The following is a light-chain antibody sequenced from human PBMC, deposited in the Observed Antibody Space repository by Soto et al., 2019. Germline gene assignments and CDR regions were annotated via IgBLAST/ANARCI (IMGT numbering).Light chain of an antibody. CDR1: QGISNL. J-gene: IGKJ5*01. CDR2: TTS. Sequence: DIQLTQSPSSLSASVGDRVTITCRASQGISNLLAWHQQNPGKAPKSLIKTTSILQSGVPSRFSGSGSETDFTLTISGLQPEDFATYYCQQYSAYPRTFGQGTRLELK. V-gene: IGKV1-16*01. CDR3: QQYSAYPRT.